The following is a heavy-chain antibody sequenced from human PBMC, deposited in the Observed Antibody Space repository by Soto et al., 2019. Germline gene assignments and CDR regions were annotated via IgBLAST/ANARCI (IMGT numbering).Heavy chain of an antibody. J-gene: IGHJ4*02. CDR1: GFTFSDYY. V-gene: IGHV3-11*01. Sequence: GGSLRLSCAASGFTFSDYYMSWIRQAPGKGLEWVSYISSSGSTIYYADSVKGRFTISRDNAKNSLYLQMNSLRAEDTAVYYCARVKYYDIFTGYSYYFDYWGQGTLVTVSS. CDR2: ISSSGSTI. CDR3: ARVKYYDIFTGYSYYFDY. D-gene: IGHD3-9*01.